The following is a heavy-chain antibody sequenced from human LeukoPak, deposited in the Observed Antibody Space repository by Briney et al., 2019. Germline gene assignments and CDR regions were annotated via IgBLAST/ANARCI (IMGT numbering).Heavy chain of an antibody. V-gene: IGHV3-64*02. J-gene: IGHJ6*02. CDR1: GFSFSSYV. CDR2: ISSNGGET. Sequence: GGSLRLSCAASGFSFSSYVMHWVRQAPGKGLEYVSAISSNGGETYYADSVKGRFTISGDNSKNALYLQMGSLRVEDMAVYYCARGRSPRGYYYGMDVWGQGTTVTVS. CDR3: ARGRSPRGYYYGMDV. D-gene: IGHD1-26*01.